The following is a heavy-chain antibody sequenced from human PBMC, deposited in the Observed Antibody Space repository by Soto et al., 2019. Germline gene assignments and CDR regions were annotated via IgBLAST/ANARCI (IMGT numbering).Heavy chain of an antibody. CDR1: GFTFRSDG. D-gene: IGHD5-12*01. CDR3: ARDLRYSGSFHFAS. J-gene: IGHJ4*02. V-gene: IGHV3-21*01. CDR2: ISSSGASI. Sequence: EVQLVESGGGLVKPGGSLRLSCAASGFTFRSDGMNWVRQTPHKGLEWVSSISSSGASIYYADSVRGRFIISRDNDKKSVFLQMNSLPADAAAVYFSARDLRYSGSFHFASWGQGALVTVSS.